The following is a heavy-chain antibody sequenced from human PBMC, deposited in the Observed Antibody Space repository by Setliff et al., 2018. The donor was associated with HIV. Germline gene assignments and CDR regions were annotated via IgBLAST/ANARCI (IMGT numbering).Heavy chain of an antibody. CDR3: ARLDYGGNSGTLAFHI. CDR2: IYPSGGT. CDR1: GDSMSPYY. V-gene: IGHV4-4*07. D-gene: IGHD4-17*01. J-gene: IGHJ3*02. Sequence: SETLSLTCSVFGDSMSPYYWSWIRQSASKGLEWIGRIYPSGGTIYNPSLRSRVTLSVDTSQNQFSLRLSSLTAADTAVFYCARLDYGGNSGTLAFHIWGQGKLVTVSS.